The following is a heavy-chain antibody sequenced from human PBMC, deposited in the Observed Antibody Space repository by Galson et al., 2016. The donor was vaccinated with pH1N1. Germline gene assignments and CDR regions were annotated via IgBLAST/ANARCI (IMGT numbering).Heavy chain of an antibody. CDR1: GFSVSSSGMG. J-gene: IGHJ3*01. D-gene: IGHD3-16*01. CDR2: IYWDDDK. CDR3: AHREVMITNAFDF. Sequence: ALVKPTQTLTLICTFSGFSVSSSGMGVGWIRQRPGKALEWLALIYWDDDKRYSPSLKSRLTITKDTSKSQVVLTMTNMEPVDTATYYCAHREVMITNAFDFWGQGTMVTVSS. V-gene: IGHV2-5*02.